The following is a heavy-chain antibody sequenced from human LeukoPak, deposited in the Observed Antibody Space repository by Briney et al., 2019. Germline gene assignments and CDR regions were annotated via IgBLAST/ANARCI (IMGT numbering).Heavy chain of an antibody. Sequence: PVGALRLSRAASLFSFTNAWMSSVRQTPGRGLEGVGRINSNTDGGTADYGARVKGRFTISRDDSKTTLYLLMNSLKTDDTAVYYCVTNLDRTRNCRTGSCLDWGQGTLVTVSS. J-gene: IGHJ4*02. CDR2: INSNTDGGTA. V-gene: IGHV3-15*01. CDR1: LFSFTNAW. CDR3: VTNLDRTRNCRTGSCLD. D-gene: IGHD2-15*01.